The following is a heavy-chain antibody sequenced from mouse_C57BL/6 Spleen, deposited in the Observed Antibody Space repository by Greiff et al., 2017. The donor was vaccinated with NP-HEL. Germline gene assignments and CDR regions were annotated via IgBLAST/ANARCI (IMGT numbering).Heavy chain of an antibody. J-gene: IGHJ2*01. CDR2: IHPNSGST. CDR1: GYAFSSSW. Sequence: QVQLQQSGPELVKPGASVKISCKASGYAFSSSWMNWVKQRPGQGLEWIGMIHPNSGSTNYNEKFKSKATLTVDKSSSTAYIQLSSLTSEDSAVYYCARFGYSNYANFDYWGQGTTLTVSS. CDR3: ARFGYSNYANFDY. V-gene: IGHV1-64*01. D-gene: IGHD2-5*01.